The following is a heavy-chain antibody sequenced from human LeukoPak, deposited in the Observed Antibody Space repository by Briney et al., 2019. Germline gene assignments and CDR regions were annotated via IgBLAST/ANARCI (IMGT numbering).Heavy chain of an antibody. D-gene: IGHD3-3*01. CDR1: GFTFSNSA. CDR2: INNVGSHI. Sequence: RAGGSLRLSCAASGFTFSNSAMNWVRQAPGKGLEWVSSINNVGSHIYYADSVKGRFTISRDNAKNSLYLQMNSLRAEDTAVYYCARSGDFWSGYLFDYWGQGTLVTVSS. J-gene: IGHJ4*02. V-gene: IGHV3-21*01. CDR3: ARSGDFWSGYLFDY.